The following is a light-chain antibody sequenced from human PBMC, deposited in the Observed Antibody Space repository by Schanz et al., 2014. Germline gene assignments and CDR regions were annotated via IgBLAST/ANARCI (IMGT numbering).Light chain of an antibody. V-gene: IGLV1-47*01. Sequence: QSVLTQPPSASGTPGQRVTISCSGSNSNIGNNYVYWYQQLPGTAPKLLIYRSNQRPSGVPDRFSGSKSGNTASLTVSGLQAEDEADYYCSSYAGTNNFGVFGGGTKLTVL. CDR3: SSYAGTNNFGV. CDR1: NSNIGNNY. J-gene: IGLJ3*02. CDR2: RSN.